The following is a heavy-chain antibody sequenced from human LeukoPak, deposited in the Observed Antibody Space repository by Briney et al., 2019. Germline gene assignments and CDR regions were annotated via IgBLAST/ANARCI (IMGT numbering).Heavy chain of an antibody. D-gene: IGHD3-16*01. Sequence: GSLRLSCAASEFTFRSYDMHWVRQAPGKGLEWVAVISYDGSNKDYADSVKGRFTISRDNTKNTLFLQMNSLRAEDTAVYYCAKEVRGDAFDIWGQGTMVTVSS. CDR2: ISYDGSNK. CDR1: EFTFRSYD. V-gene: IGHV3-30*18. J-gene: IGHJ3*02. CDR3: AKEVRGDAFDI.